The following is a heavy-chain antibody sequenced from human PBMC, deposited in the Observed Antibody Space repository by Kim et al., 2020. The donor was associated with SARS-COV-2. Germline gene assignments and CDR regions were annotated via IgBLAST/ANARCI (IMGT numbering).Heavy chain of an antibody. CDR1: GYTFSNYD. Sequence: ASVKVYCKASGYTFSNYDINWVRQATGQGLEWMGWMNSNSGNTGSAQKFQGRVTMTRNTSTSTAYMDLSSLRSEDTAVYYCARGPAWNGGPYYFVYWGRG. D-gene: IGHD1-1*01. V-gene: IGHV1-8*01. J-gene: IGHJ4*02. CDR2: MNSNSGNT. CDR3: ARGPAWNGGPYYFVY.